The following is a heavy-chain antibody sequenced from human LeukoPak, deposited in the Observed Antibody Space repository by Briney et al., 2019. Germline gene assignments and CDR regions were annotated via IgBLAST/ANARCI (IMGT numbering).Heavy chain of an antibody. V-gene: IGHV3-48*01. CDR3: AKVDFYDTSGYYGPTFLDY. D-gene: IGHD3-22*01. CDR1: GFTFSSYS. Sequence: GGSLRLSCAASGFTFSSYSMNWVRQAPGKGLEWVSYISSSSSTIYYADSVKGRFTISRDNAKNSLYLQMNSLRAEDTAVYYCAKVDFYDTSGYYGPTFLDYWGQGTLVTVSS. CDR2: ISSSSSTI. J-gene: IGHJ4*02.